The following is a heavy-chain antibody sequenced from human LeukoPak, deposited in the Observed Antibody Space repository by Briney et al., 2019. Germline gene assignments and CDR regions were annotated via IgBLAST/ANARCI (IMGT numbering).Heavy chain of an antibody. CDR3: AKALPYVTWFDP. D-gene: IGHD2-8*01. CDR2: IKEDGSEK. V-gene: IGHV3-7*01. CDR1: GFTFNNYW. Sequence: PGGSLRLSCAASGFTFNNYWMSWVRQAPGKGLEWVANIKEDGSEKYYVDSVKGRFTISRDNAKNSLYLQMNSLRAEDTALYYCAKALPYVTWFDPWGQGTLVTVSS. J-gene: IGHJ5*02.